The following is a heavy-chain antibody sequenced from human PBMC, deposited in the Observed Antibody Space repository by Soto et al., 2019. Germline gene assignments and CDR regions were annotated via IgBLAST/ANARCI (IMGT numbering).Heavy chain of an antibody. V-gene: IGHV1-69*12. CDR2: IIPIFGTA. Sequence: QVQLVQSGAEVKKPGSSVKVSCKASGGTFSSYAISWVRQAPGQGLEWMGGIIPIFGTANYAQKFQGRVTITADESTSPAYLELSSLRSEDTAVYYCGAVEAPYYYYGMDVWGQGTTVTVSS. J-gene: IGHJ6*02. CDR1: GGTFSSYA. D-gene: IGHD6-19*01. CDR3: GAVEAPYYYYGMDV.